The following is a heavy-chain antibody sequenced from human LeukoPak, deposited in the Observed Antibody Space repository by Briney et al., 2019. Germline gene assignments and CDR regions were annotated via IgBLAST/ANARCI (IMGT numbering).Heavy chain of an antibody. V-gene: IGHV1-2*02. J-gene: IGHJ4*02. CDR1: GYTFTGYY. CDR2: INPNSGGT. Sequence: ASVTVSCKASGYTFTGYYMHWVRQAPGQGLEGMGWINPNSGGTNYAQKFQGRVTMTRDTSISTAYMELSRLRSDDTAVYYCARDAVIEGATWDYWGQGTLVTVSS. CDR3: ARDAVIEGATWDY. D-gene: IGHD1-26*01.